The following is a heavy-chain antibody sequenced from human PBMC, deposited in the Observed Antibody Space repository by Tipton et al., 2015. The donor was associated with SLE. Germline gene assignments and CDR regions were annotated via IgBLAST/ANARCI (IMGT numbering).Heavy chain of an antibody. V-gene: IGHV4-59*12. CDR2: ISFSGST. D-gene: IGHD3-16*01. Sequence: TLSLTCTVSGGSISGYYWSWVRQPPGKGLEWIGYISFSGSTYYNPSLKSRVTISVDTSKNQFSLKLSSVTAADTAVYYCRLITITSLFDYWGQGTLVTVSS. J-gene: IGHJ4*02. CDR1: GGSISGYY. CDR3: RLITITSLFDY.